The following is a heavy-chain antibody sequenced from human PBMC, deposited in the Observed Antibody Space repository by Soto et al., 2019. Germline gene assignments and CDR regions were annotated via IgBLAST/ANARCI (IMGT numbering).Heavy chain of an antibody. V-gene: IGHV3-23*01. D-gene: IGHD2-8*02. CDR3: AKATATGGGAFDI. CDR1: GFICSSYD. Sequence: GGSLRLSCAASGFICSSYDMSWVRQAPGKGLEWVSTILVDGRTFYVDSVKGRFTISRDSSQNTVYLQMNSLTAGDTALYYCAKATATGGGAFDICGQGAMVTVSS. CDR2: ILVDGRT. J-gene: IGHJ3*02.